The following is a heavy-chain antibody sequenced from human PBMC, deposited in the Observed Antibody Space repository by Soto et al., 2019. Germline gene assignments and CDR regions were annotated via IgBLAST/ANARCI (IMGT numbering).Heavy chain of an antibody. J-gene: IGHJ4*02. Sequence: VASVKVSCKASGYTFTSYGISWVRQAPGQGLEWMGWISAYNGNTNYAQKLQGRVTMTTDTSTSTAYMELRSLRDEDTAVYFCARDFGHGYYLDYWGRGTLVTVSS. V-gene: IGHV1-18*04. CDR3: ARDFGHGYYLDY. CDR2: ISAYNGNT. CDR1: GYTFTSYG. D-gene: IGHD3-3*01.